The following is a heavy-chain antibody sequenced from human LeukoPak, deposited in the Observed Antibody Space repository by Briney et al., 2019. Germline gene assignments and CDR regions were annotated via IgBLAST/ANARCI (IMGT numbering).Heavy chain of an antibody. V-gene: IGHV3-74*01. Sequence: GGSLRLSCAASEFPFSSYVMHWVRQVPGKGLAWVSRISHDGSSRTYADSVKGRFTISRDNAENTLYLQMNSLRVEDTAVYFCARDRDYIFFDYWGQGALVTVSS. J-gene: IGHJ4*02. CDR3: ARDRDYIFFDY. D-gene: IGHD4-4*01. CDR1: EFPFSSYV. CDR2: ISHDGSSR.